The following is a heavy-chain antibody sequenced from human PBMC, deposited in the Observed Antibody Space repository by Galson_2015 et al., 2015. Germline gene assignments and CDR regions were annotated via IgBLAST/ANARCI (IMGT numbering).Heavy chain of an antibody. Sequence: SLRLSCAASGFTFSSYSMNWVRQAPGKGLEWVSSISSSSSYIYYADSVKGRFTISRDNAKNSLYLQMNSLRAEDTAVYYCARDGGTSGYDYSYFDYWGQGTLVTVSS. V-gene: IGHV3-21*01. D-gene: IGHD5-12*01. CDR3: ARDGGTSGYDYSYFDY. CDR2: ISSSSSYI. J-gene: IGHJ4*02. CDR1: GFTFSSYS.